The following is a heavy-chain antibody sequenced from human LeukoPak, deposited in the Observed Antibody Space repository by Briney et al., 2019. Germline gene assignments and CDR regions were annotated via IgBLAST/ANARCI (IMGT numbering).Heavy chain of an antibody. J-gene: IGHJ4*02. CDR3: AKDWAYGSGSYFDY. D-gene: IGHD3-10*01. V-gene: IGHV3-9*01. Sequence: SGRSLRLSCAASGFTFDDYAMHWVRQAPGKGLEWVSGISWNSGSIGYADSVKGRFTISRDNAKNSLYLQMNSLRAEDTALYYCAKDWAYGSGSYFDYWGQGTLVTVSS. CDR1: GFTFDDYA. CDR2: ISWNSGSI.